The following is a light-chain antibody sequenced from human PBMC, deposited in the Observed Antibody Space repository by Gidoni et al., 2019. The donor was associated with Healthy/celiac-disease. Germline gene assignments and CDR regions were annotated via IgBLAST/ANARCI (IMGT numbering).Light chain of an antibody. CDR1: QSISSY. V-gene: IGKV1-39*01. Sequence: DIQMTQSPSSLSASVGDRVTITCRASQSISSYLNWYQQKPGKAPKLLVYAASSLQSGVPSRFRGSGSGTDFTLTISRLQPEDFATYYGQQSYSTPWTCGQXTKVEIK. CDR3: QQSYSTPWT. CDR2: AAS. J-gene: IGKJ1*01.